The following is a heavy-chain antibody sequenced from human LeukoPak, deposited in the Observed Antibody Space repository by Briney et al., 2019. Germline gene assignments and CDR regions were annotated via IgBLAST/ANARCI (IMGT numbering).Heavy chain of an antibody. Sequence: GGSLRLSCAASGFTFSSHAMSWVRQAPGKGLEWVSAISGSGGSTYYADSVKGRFTISRDNSKNALYLQMNSLRAEDTAVYYCAKGLVSYSSSWYLAIAGSPPDDYWGQGTLVTVSS. J-gene: IGHJ4*02. CDR2: ISGSGGST. CDR3: AKGLVSYSSSWYLAIAGSPPDDY. D-gene: IGHD6-13*01. CDR1: GFTFSSHA. V-gene: IGHV3-23*01.